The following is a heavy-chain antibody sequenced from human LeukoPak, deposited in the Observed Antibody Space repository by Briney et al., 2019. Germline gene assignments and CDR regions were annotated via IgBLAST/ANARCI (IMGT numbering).Heavy chain of an antibody. D-gene: IGHD6-13*01. CDR1: GFTFSSYA. V-gene: IGHV3-23*01. CDR2: ISGSGGRT. J-gene: IGHJ4*02. CDR3: AKPRSGSWYYFDY. Sequence: GGSLRLSCAASGFTFSSYAMSWVRQAPGKGLQWVSAISGSGGRTYYADSVKGRFTISRDNSKNTLYLQMNSLRAEDTAVYYCAKPRSGSWYYFDYWGQGTLVTVSS.